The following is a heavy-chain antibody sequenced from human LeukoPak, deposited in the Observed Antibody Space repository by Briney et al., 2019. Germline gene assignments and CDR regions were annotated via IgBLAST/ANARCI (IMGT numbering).Heavy chain of an antibody. Sequence: GGSLRLSCAASGFTINNYAMSWVRQAPGEGLEWVGGTLSGSEGRSLYADSVKGRFTISRDSYRNTLFLQMNSLRAEDTAVYYCAKDGTGTTLNYWGQGTLVSVSS. J-gene: IGHJ4*02. CDR3: AKDGTGTTLNY. V-gene: IGHV3-23*01. D-gene: IGHD1-1*01. CDR2: LSGSEGRS. CDR1: GFTINNYA.